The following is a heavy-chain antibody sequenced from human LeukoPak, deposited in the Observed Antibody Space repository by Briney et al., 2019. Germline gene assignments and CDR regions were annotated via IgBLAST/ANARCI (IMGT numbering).Heavy chain of an antibody. D-gene: IGHD3-3*01. J-gene: IGHJ4*02. CDR1: GYTFTGYY. V-gene: IGHV1-2*02. CDR3: ARGYWVLRFLEWLTYFDY. CDR2: INPNSGGT. Sequence: GASVKVSCKASGYTFTGYYMHWVRQAPGQGLEWMGWINPNSGGTNYAQKFQGRVTMTRDTSISTAYMELSRLRSDDTAVYYCARGYWVLRFLEWLTYFDYWGQGTLVTVSS.